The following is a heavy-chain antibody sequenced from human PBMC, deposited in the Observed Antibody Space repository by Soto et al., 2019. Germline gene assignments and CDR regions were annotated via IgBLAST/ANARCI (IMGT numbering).Heavy chain of an antibody. D-gene: IGHD3-10*01. J-gene: IGHJ4*02. CDR3: TTETLPWARGVLDS. Sequence: KAGGSLRLSCAASGLTFTDAWMSWVRQAPGKGLEWVGRIKRKTDGVAPDYAAPVKGRFTISRDDSKNTLYLQMNSLKTEDTAVYYCTTETLPWARGVLDSWGQGTLVTVSS. CDR1: GLTFTDAW. CDR2: IKRKTDGVAP. V-gene: IGHV3-15*01.